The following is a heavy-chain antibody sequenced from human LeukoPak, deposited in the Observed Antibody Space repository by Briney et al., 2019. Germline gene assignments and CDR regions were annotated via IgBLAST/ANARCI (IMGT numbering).Heavy chain of an antibody. J-gene: IGHJ5*02. CDR2: VSGSGGST. CDR3: AKSNGYRVYNWFDP. CDR1: GFTFSSYA. V-gene: IGHV3-23*01. D-gene: IGHD1-1*01. Sequence: GGSLRLSCAASGFTFSSYAMGWVRQAPGKGLEWVSSVSGSGGSTYYADSVKGRFTISRDNSNNTLYLQMNSLRAEDTAVYYCAKSNGYRVYNWFDPWGQGTLVTVSS.